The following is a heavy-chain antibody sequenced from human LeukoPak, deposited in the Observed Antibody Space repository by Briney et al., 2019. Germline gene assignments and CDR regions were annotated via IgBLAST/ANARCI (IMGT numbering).Heavy chain of an antibody. D-gene: IGHD1-26*01. V-gene: IGHV3-48*04. CDR3: ASGGRVPFTYPPFDY. CDR1: GFTFSSYS. Sequence: HPWGSLRLSCAASGFTFSSYSMNWVRQAPGKGLEWVSYISSSSSTIYYADSVKGRFTISRDNAKNSLYLQMNSLRAEDTAVYYCASGGRVPFTYPPFDYWGQGTLVTVSS. J-gene: IGHJ4*02. CDR2: ISSSSSTI.